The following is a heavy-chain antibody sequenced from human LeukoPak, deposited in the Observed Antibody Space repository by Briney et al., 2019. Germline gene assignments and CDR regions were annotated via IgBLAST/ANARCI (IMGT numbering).Heavy chain of an antibody. CDR2: IIPILGIA. V-gene: IGHV1-69*02. CDR3: ARGGGSYLDN. D-gene: IGHD1-26*01. Sequence: ASVTASCKASGDTFSSYTICWVRHAPGPGLEWMGRIIPILGIANYAQKFQGRVTITADKSTSTAYMELSSLRSEDTAVYYCARGGGSYLDNWGQGTLVTVSS. CDR1: GDTFSSYT. J-gene: IGHJ4*02.